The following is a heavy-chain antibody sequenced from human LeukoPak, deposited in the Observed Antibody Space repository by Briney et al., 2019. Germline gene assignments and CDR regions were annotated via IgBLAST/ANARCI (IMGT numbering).Heavy chain of an antibody. CDR3: ARAGGYCSGGSCLPDY. CDR1: GGSISSYY. Sequence: ETLSLTCTVSGGSISSYYWSWIRQPPGKGLEWIGYIYYSGSTNYNPSLKSRVTISVDASKNQFSLKLSSVTAADTAVYYCARAGGYCSGGSCLPDYWGQGTLVTVSS. D-gene: IGHD2-15*01. V-gene: IGHV4-59*01. CDR2: IYYSGST. J-gene: IGHJ4*02.